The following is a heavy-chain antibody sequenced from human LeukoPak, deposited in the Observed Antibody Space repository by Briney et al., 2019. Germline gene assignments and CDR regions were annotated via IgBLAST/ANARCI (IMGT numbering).Heavy chain of an antibody. Sequence: GGSLRLSCAASGFTFSSYAMHWVRQAPGKGLEGVAVISYDGSNKYYADSVKGRFTISRDNSKNTLYLQMNRLRAEDTAVYYCARDFHRSSYGGVEAPVDYWGQGTLVTVSS. CDR2: ISYDGSNK. V-gene: IGHV3-30*04. J-gene: IGHJ4*02. D-gene: IGHD6-6*01. CDR3: ARDFHRSSYGGVEAPVDY. CDR1: GFTFSSYA.